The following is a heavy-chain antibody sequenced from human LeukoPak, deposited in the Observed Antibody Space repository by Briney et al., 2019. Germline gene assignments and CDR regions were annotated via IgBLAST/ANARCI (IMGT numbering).Heavy chain of an antibody. J-gene: IGHJ4*02. CDR2: ISGSGGST. CDR1: GFTFSSYA. Sequence: GGSLRLSCAASGFTFSSYAMSWVRQAPGKGLEWVSAISGSGGSTYYADSVKGRFTISRDNSKNTLYLQMNSLRAEDTAVYYCTTGHSSGWYRGFDYWGQGTLVTVSS. CDR3: TTGHSSGWYRGFDY. V-gene: IGHV3-23*01. D-gene: IGHD6-19*01.